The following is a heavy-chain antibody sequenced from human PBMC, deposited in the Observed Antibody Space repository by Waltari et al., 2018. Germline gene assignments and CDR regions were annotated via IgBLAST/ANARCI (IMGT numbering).Heavy chain of an antibody. CDR1: GFTLSPYW. CDR2: VNADGSTT. D-gene: IGHD3-16*02. CDR3: ARALSYLPDY. V-gene: IGHV3-74*01. Sequence: EVQLVEAGGGLFQPGGSVRLSCVGSGFTLSPYWIHWVRQAPGKGLVWVAGVNADGSTTNYADSVKGRFTISSDNAKNTAYLRINSLRAEDTAVYYCARALSYLPDYWGQGTLVTVSS. J-gene: IGHJ4*02.